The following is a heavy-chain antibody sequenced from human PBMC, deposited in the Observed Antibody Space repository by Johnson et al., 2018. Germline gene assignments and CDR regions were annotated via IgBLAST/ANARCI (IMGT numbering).Heavy chain of an antibody. D-gene: IGHD3-10*01. CDR1: GGSFSGYY. V-gene: IGHV4-34*01. CDR2: INHRGRT. Sequence: QVQLQQWGAGLLRPSETLSLTCAVYGGSFSGYYWNWIRQPPGKGLEWLGEINHRGRTTYNPSLKSRVTISGDTSNNQFSLKLNSVTAADTAVYYCAGFELSGNAFDIWGQGTMVTVSS. CDR3: AGFELSGNAFDI. J-gene: IGHJ3*02.